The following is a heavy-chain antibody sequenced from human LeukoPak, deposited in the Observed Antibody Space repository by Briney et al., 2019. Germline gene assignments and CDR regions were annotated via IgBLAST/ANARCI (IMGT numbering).Heavy chain of an antibody. CDR3: ARHPRGGIAAAGHRRYYYMDV. Sequence: GESLKISCKGSGYSFTSYWIGWVRQMPGKGLEWMGTIYPGDSDTRYSPSFQGQVTISADKSISTAYLQWSSLKASDTAMYYCARHPRGGIAAAGHRRYYYMDVWGKGTTVTVSS. D-gene: IGHD6-13*01. V-gene: IGHV5-51*01. CDR1: GYSFTSYW. J-gene: IGHJ6*03. CDR2: IYPGDSDT.